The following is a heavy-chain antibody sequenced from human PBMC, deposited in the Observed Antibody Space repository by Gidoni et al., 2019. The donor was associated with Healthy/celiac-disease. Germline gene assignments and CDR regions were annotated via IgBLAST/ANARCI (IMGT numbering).Heavy chain of an antibody. J-gene: IGHJ4*02. D-gene: IGHD3-22*01. Sequence: QVQLQQWGAGLLKPSETLSLTCAVYGGSFSGYYWSWIRQPPGTGLEWIGEINHSGSTNYNPSLKSRVTISVDTSKNQFSLKLSSVTAADTAVYYCAATYYYDSSGYSSRFDYWGQGTLVTVSS. CDR3: AATYYYDSSGYSSRFDY. CDR1: GGSFSGYY. V-gene: IGHV4-34*01. CDR2: INHSGST.